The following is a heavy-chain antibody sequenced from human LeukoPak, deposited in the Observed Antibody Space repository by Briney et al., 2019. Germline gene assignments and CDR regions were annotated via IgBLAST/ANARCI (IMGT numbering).Heavy chain of an antibody. Sequence: GESLKISCKGSGYSFTTYWITWVRQMPGKGLEWMGRIDPSDSYTKNSPFFQGHVSISADKSISTAYLQWSSLKASDTAMYYCGRLDMTRGVFIDYWGQGTLVTVSS. CDR3: GRLDMTRGVFIDY. CDR2: IDPSDSYT. CDR1: GYSFTTYW. D-gene: IGHD3-10*01. V-gene: IGHV5-10-1*01. J-gene: IGHJ4*02.